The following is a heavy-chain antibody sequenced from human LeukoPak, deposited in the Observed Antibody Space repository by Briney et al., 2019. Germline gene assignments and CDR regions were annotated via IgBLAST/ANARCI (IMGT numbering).Heavy chain of an antibody. CDR2: IYSGGST. CDR1: GFTVSSNY. D-gene: IGHD1-26*01. V-gene: IGHV3-66*04. Sequence: GGSLRLSCAASGFTVSSNYMSWVRQAPGKGLEWVSVIYSGGSTYYADSVKGRFTISRDNAKNTLYMQMKSLRADDTAVYYCVRQGTVGEFDYWGQGTLVTVSS. J-gene: IGHJ4*02. CDR3: VRQGTVGEFDY.